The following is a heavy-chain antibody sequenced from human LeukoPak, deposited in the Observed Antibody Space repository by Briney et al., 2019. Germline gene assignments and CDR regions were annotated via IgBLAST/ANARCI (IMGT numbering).Heavy chain of an antibody. V-gene: IGHV3-30*02. J-gene: IGHJ4*02. CDR2: IRKDGSDQ. Sequence: GGSLRLSCAASGFSFSTHAMHWVRQAPGKGLEWLASIRKDGSDQYYSDSVKGRFTISRDNSKNTLYLQMNSLRDEDTAVYYCARHMIRGVIISGGEVFWGQGTLVTVSS. CDR1: GFSFSTHA. D-gene: IGHD3-10*01. CDR3: ARHMIRGVIISGGEVF.